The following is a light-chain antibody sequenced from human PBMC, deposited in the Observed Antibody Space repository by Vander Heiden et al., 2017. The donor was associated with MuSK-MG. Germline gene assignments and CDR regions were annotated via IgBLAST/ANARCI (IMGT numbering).Light chain of an antibody. Sequence: QSALTQPASVSGSPGQSFTISCTETSSDVGDYNYVSWYQQHPGKAPKLLIYEVSNRPSGVSHRFSGSKSGNTASLTISGLQAEDESDYYCSSYTTSSTLMVFGGGTKLTVL. CDR3: SSYTTSSTLMV. CDR2: EVS. V-gene: IGLV2-14*01. CDR1: SSDVGDYNY. J-gene: IGLJ2*01.